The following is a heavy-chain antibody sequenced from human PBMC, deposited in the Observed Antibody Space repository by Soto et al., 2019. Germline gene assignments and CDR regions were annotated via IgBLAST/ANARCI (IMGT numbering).Heavy chain of an antibody. CDR2: ISSSSSYM. Sequence: GGSLRLSCAASGFTFSNSGMNWVRQAPGKGLEWVSSISSSSSYMYYADSVEGRFTISRDNAKNSLYLQMNSLRAEDTAVYYCARDCSSTSCYGGHFDYGGQGTLVTVS. J-gene: IGHJ4*02. V-gene: IGHV3-21*01. D-gene: IGHD2-2*01. CDR1: GFTFSNSG. CDR3: ARDCSSTSCYGGHFDY.